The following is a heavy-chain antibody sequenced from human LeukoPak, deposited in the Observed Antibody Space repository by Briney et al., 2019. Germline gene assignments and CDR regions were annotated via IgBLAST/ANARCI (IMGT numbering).Heavy chain of an antibody. D-gene: IGHD3-22*01. CDR1: GFTFSSYG. Sequence: PGRSLRLSCAASGFTFSSYGMHWVRQAPGKGLEWVAVISYDGSNKYYADSVKGRFTIYRDNSKNTLYLQMNSLRAEDTAVYYCAKLPSSGLPPPDYWGQGTLVTVSS. V-gene: IGHV3-30*18. CDR2: ISYDGSNK. CDR3: AKLPSSGLPPPDY. J-gene: IGHJ4*02.